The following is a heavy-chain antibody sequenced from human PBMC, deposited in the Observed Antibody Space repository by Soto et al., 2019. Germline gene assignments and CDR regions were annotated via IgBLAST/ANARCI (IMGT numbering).Heavy chain of an antibody. Sequence: QVQLQESGPGLVKPSETLSLTCTVSGGSISSYYWSWIRQPPGKGLEWIGYIYYSGSTNYNPSLKSRVTTSVDTSKNQFSLKLSSVTAADTAVYYCARDEGYYDSSGYYPSGFDIWGQGTMVTVSS. CDR3: ARDEGYYDSSGYYPSGFDI. V-gene: IGHV4-59*01. D-gene: IGHD3-22*01. CDR2: IYYSGST. J-gene: IGHJ3*02. CDR1: GGSISSYY.